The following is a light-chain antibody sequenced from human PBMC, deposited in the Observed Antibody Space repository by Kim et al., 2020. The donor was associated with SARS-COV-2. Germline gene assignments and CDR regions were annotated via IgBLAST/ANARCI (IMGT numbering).Light chain of an antibody. J-gene: IGLJ2*01. CDR2: QDT. CDR1: KLGNKY. CDR3: QAWDTTTLV. Sequence: VSPGQTASITCSGDKLGNKYASWYQQKPGQSPVLVIYQDTKRPSGIPERFSGSNSGNTATLTISGTQAMDEGDYFCQAWDTTTLVFGGGTQLTVL. V-gene: IGLV3-1*01.